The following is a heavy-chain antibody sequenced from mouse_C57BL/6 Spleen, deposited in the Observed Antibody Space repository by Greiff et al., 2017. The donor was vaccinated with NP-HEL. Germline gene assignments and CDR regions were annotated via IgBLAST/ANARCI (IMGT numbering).Heavy chain of an antibody. V-gene: IGHV1-4*01. CDR2: INPSSGYT. Sequence: VQLQQSGAELARPGASVKMSCKASGYTFTSYTMHWVKQRPGQGLEWIGYINPSSGYTKYNQKFKDKATLTADKSSSTAYMQLSSLTSEDSAVYYGASPDYYGSSSYAMDYWGQGTSVTVSS. D-gene: IGHD1-1*01. CDR3: ASPDYYGSSSYAMDY. CDR1: GYTFTSYT. J-gene: IGHJ4*01.